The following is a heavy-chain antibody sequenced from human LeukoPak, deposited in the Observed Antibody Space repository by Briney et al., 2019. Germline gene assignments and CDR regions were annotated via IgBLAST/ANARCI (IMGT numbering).Heavy chain of an antibody. V-gene: IGHV3-30-3*01. J-gene: IGHJ4*02. D-gene: IGHD1-26*01. Sequence: GGSLRLSCAASGFTFSSYAMHWVRQAPGKGLEWVAVISYDGSNKYYADSVKGRFTISRDNSKNTLYLQMNSLRAEDTAVYYCARERVGATAVYFDYWGQGTLVTVSP. CDR1: GFTFSSYA. CDR3: ARERVGATAVYFDY. CDR2: ISYDGSNK.